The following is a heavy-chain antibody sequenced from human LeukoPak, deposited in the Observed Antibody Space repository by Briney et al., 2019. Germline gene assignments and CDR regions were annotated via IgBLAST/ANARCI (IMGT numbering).Heavy chain of an antibody. D-gene: IGHD6-13*01. CDR1: GGSIRSSNYY. J-gene: IGHJ5*02. Sequence: SETLSLTCTVSGGSIRSSNYYWGWIRQPPGKGLEWIGSIYYTGSTNSNPSLKSRLTMSVDTSKNQFSLKLTSLTAADTAAYYCAGGSSWYNWYDPWGQGTLVTVSS. CDR2: IYYTGST. CDR3: AGGSSWYNWYDP. V-gene: IGHV4-39*01.